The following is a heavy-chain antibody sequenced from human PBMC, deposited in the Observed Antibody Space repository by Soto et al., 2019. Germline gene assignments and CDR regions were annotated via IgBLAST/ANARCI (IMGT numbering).Heavy chain of an antibody. Sequence: EVQLVESGGGLVQPGGSLRLSCAASGFTFSSYWMHWVRQAPGKGLVWVSRINSDGSSTSYADSVKGRFTISRDNAKNTLNLQMNSLRAEDTAVYYCARVGLLGYCSGGSCYRAVYYGMDVWGQGTTVTVSS. CDR2: INSDGSST. CDR1: GFTFSSYW. V-gene: IGHV3-74*01. CDR3: ARVGLLGYCSGGSCYRAVYYGMDV. D-gene: IGHD2-15*01. J-gene: IGHJ6*02.